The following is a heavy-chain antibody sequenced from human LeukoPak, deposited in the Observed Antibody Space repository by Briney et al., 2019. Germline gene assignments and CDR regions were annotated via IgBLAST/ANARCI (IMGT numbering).Heavy chain of an antibody. V-gene: IGHV4-34*01. CDR2: INHSGST. J-gene: IGHJ3*02. Sequence: PSETLSLTCAVFGGSFSGYYWSWIRQPPGKGLEWIGEINHSGSTNYNPSLKSRVTISVDTSKNQFSLKLSSVTAADTAVYYCARVPQIPSFDIWSQGTMVTVSS. CDR3: ARVPQIPSFDI. D-gene: IGHD2-21*01. CDR1: GGSFSGYY.